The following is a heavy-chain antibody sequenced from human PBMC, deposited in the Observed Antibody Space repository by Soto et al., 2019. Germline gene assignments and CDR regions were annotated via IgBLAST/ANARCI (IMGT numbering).Heavy chain of an antibody. Sequence: EAQILESGGDLVRTGGSLRLSCSVYGFSFSDYAMNWVRQAPGKGLERVSAVSGRGDGIFYADSVKGRFSSYRDNSKNKVYLQMNNLRVEDTAVYYCAKDVVGVLPYYGIDVWCRGTTVSVSS. CDR2: VSGRGDGI. CDR1: GFSFSDYA. CDR3: AKDVVGVLPYYGIDV. D-gene: IGHD3-16*01. J-gene: IGHJ6*02. V-gene: IGHV3-23*01.